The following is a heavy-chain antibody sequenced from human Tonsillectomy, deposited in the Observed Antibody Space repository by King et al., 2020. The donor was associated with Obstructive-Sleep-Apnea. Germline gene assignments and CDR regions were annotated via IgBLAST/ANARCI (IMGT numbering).Heavy chain of an antibody. Sequence: QLVQSGAEVKKPGASVKVSCKASEYTFTSYDINWVRQATGHGLEWMGWMNPKSGNTGYAQKFQGRVTMTRNTSISTAYMELSSLKSEDTAGYYCARVDLAYCGGDCYWFPYWGQGTLVTVSS. V-gene: IGHV1-8*01. J-gene: IGHJ4*02. CDR3: ARVDLAYCGGDCYWFPY. CDR2: MNPKSGNT. CDR1: EYTFTSYD. D-gene: IGHD2-21*02.